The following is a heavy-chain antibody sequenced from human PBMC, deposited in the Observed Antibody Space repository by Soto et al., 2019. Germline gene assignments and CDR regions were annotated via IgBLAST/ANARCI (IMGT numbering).Heavy chain of an antibody. D-gene: IGHD3-22*01. V-gene: IGHV4-34*01. CDR3: ARATPITMIVVVISAYFDY. CDR2: INHSGST. CDR1: GGSFSGYY. Sequence: PSETLSLTCAVYGGSFSGYYWSWIRQPPGKGLEWIGEINHSGSTNYNPSLKSRVTISVDTSKNQFSLKLSSVTAADTAVYYCARATPITMIVVVISAYFDYWGQGTLVTVSS. J-gene: IGHJ4*02.